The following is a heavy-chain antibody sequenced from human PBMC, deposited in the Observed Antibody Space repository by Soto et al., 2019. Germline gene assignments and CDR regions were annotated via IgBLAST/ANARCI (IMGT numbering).Heavy chain of an antibody. D-gene: IGHD2-2*01. Sequence: SETLSLTCAVYGGSFSGYYWSWIRQPPGKGLEWIGEINHSGSTNYNPSLKSRVTISVDTSKNQFSLKLSSVTAADTAVYYCARPRAAARPLDAFDIWGQGTMVTVSS. V-gene: IGHV4-34*01. J-gene: IGHJ3*02. CDR1: GGSFSGYY. CDR3: ARPRAAARPLDAFDI. CDR2: INHSGST.